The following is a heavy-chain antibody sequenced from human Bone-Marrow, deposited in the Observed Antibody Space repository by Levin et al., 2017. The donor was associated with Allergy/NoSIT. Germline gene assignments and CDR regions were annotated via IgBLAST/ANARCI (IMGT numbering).Heavy chain of an antibody. D-gene: IGHD6-19*01. V-gene: IGHV2-5*02. CDR3: AHSRAVAGVTPACDH. CDR1: GFSVNTEGVG. CDR2: VYWDNDR. J-gene: IGHJ4*02. Sequence: SGPTLVKPTQTLTLTCTCSGFSVNTEGVGVAWIRHPPGKSLEWLALVYWDNDRRHSSSLKNRLTITKDFSKNQVALTLTDMQPVDTATYYCAHSRAVAGVTPACDHWGRGSLVTVSS.